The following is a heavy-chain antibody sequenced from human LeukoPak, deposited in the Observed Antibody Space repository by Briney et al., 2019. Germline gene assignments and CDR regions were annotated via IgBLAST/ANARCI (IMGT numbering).Heavy chain of an antibody. J-gene: IGHJ6*03. D-gene: IGHD6-13*01. CDR1: EFTFVRYA. Sequence: GGSLRLSCAASEFTFVRYAMNWVRQAPGKGLEWVSYISSSSFKIGYADSVKGRFTISRDNSKNSLYLQMDSLRVEDTAVYYCVRDPSYGSSWYYYMDVWGKGSTVTVSS. V-gene: IGHV3-48*04. CDR2: ISSSSFKI. CDR3: VRDPSYGSSWYYYMDV.